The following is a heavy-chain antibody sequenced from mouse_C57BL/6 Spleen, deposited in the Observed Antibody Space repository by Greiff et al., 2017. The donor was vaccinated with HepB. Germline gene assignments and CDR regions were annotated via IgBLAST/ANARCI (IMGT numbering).Heavy chain of an antibody. Sequence: VQLKESGPGLVKPSQSLSLTCSVTGYSITSGYYWNWIRQFPGNKLEWMGYISYDGSNNYNPSLKNRISITRDTSKNQFFLKLNSVTTEDTATYYCAREGVYYSNLHWYFDVWGTGTTVTVSS. D-gene: IGHD2-5*01. V-gene: IGHV3-6*01. J-gene: IGHJ1*03. CDR1: GYSITSGYY. CDR2: ISYDGSN. CDR3: AREGVYYSNLHWYFDV.